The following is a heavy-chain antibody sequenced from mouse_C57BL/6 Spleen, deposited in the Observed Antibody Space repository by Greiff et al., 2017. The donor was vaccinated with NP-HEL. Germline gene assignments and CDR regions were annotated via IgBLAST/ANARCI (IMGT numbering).Heavy chain of an antibody. CDR2: INPSSGYT. CDR3: ARTYYSNFHAMDY. J-gene: IGHJ4*01. D-gene: IGHD2-5*01. V-gene: IGHV1-7*01. Sequence: VQLQQSGAELAKPGASVKLSCKASGYTFTSYWMHWVTQRPGQGLEWIGYINPSSGYTKYNQKFKDKATLTADKSSSTAYMQLSSLTYEDSAVYYCARTYYSNFHAMDYWGQGTSVTVSS. CDR1: GYTFTSYW.